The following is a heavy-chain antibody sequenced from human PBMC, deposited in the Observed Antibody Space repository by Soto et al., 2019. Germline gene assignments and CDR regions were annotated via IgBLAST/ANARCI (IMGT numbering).Heavy chain of an antibody. J-gene: IGHJ6*02. Sequence: GGSLRLSCAASGFTFSDHYMDWVRQAPGKGLEWVGRHRNKANSYTTEYAASVKGRFTISRDNSKNTLYLQMNSLRAEDTAVYYCARERGEAESEYYYDSSGYWPGNYYYGMDVWGQGTTVTVSS. V-gene: IGHV3-72*01. CDR1: GFTFSDHY. CDR3: ARERGEAESEYYYDSSGYWPGNYYYGMDV. D-gene: IGHD3-22*01. CDR2: HRNKANSYTT.